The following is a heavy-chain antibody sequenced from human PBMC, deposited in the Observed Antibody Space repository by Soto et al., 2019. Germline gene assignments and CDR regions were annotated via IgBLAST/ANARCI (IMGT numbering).Heavy chain of an antibody. CDR1: GGSISSGDYY. V-gene: IGHV4-30-4*01. Sequence: SSETLSLTCTVSGGSISSGDYYWSWIRQPPGKGLEWIGYTYYSGSTYYNPSLKSRVTISVDTSKNQFSLKLSSVTAADTAVYYCARVGESYDSSASPYFPNWFDPWGQGTLVTVSS. CDR3: ARVGESYDSSASPYFPNWFDP. J-gene: IGHJ5*02. D-gene: IGHD3-22*01. CDR2: TYYSGST.